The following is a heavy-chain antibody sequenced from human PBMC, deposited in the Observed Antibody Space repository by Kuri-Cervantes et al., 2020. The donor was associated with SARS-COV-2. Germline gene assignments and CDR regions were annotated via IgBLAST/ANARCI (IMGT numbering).Heavy chain of an antibody. Sequence: ESLKISCAASGFTFSNAWMSWIRQPPGKGLEWIGYIYYSGSTNYNPSLKSRVTISVDASKNQFSLKLSSVTAADTAVYYCAREGYCSGGSCFDYWGQGTLVTVSS. CDR1: GFTFSNAW. J-gene: IGHJ4*02. V-gene: IGHV4-59*01. CDR2: IYYSGST. D-gene: IGHD2-15*01. CDR3: AREGYCSGGSCFDY.